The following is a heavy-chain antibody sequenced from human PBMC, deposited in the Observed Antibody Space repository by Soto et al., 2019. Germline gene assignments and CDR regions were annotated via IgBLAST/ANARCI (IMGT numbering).Heavy chain of an antibody. CDR2: IYYSGTT. CDR3: ARVPTGMNGQTIDY. D-gene: IGHD2-8*01. J-gene: IGHJ4*02. V-gene: IGHV4-31*03. CDR1: GGSISSGGYY. Sequence: SETLSLTCTVSGGSISSGGYYWSWIRQHPGKGLEWIRYIYYSGTTYYTPSLKSRVTISVDTSKNQFSRKRSSVTAAHTAVYYCARVPTGMNGQTIDYWGQGTLVTVSS.